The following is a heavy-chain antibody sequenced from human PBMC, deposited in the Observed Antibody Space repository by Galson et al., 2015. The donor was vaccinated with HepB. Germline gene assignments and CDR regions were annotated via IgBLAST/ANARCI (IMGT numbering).Heavy chain of an antibody. CDR1: GFTFSIYG. J-gene: IGHJ5*02. V-gene: IGHV3-33*08. CDR3: ARDRIAARPGWFDP. CDR2: IWYDGSNK. Sequence: SLRLSCAASGFTFSIYGMHWVRQAPGKGLEWVSVIWYDGSNKYYADSVKGRFTISRDNSKKTLYLQMNSLRAEDTAVYYCARDRIAARPGWFDPWGQGTLVTVSS. D-gene: IGHD6-6*01.